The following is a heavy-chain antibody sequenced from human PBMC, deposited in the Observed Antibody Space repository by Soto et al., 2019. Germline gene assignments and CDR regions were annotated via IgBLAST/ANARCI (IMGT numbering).Heavy chain of an antibody. CDR1: GGTFGNSA. D-gene: IGHD3-3*01. V-gene: IGHV1-69*12. CDR2: IVPMFGTA. CDR3: ARDGDPQSAFWSGPLGGGRFDP. J-gene: IGHJ5*02. Sequence: QVQLVQSGAEVKKPGSSVNVSCKTSGGTFGNSAVTWVRQAPGQGLEWLGGIVPMFGTANYAQKSQGRVTITADESTITAYMELNSLKTDDTAVYYCARDGDPQSAFWSGPLGGGRFDPWGQGTLVTVSS.